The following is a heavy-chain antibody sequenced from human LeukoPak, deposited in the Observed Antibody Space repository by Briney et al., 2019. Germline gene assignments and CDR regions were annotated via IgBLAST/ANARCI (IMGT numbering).Heavy chain of an antibody. J-gene: IGHJ4*02. Sequence: SETLSLTCAVYGGSFSGYYWGWIRQPPGKGLEWIGEINHSGSTNYNPSLKSRVTIPVDTSKNQFSLKLSSVTAADTAVYYCARRISLLLWFGEIYYFDYWGQGTLVTVSS. CDR1: GGSFSGYY. V-gene: IGHV4-34*01. CDR3: ARRISLLLWFGEIYYFDY. CDR2: INHSGST. D-gene: IGHD3-10*01.